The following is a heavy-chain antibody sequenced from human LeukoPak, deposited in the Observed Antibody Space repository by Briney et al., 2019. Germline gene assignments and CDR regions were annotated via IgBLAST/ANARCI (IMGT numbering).Heavy chain of an antibody. CDR3: ARGGIPISMIAVESNWFDP. J-gene: IGHJ5*02. CDR2: VYYSGST. D-gene: IGHD3-22*01. V-gene: IGHV4-59*01. Sequence: SETLSLTCSVSGGSMNNYYWSWIRQPPGKGLEWIGNVYYSGSTDSNPSLKSRVTMSVDTSKNQFSMKLSSVTAADTAVYYCARGGIPISMIAVESNWFDPWGQGTRVTVSS. CDR1: GGSMNNYY.